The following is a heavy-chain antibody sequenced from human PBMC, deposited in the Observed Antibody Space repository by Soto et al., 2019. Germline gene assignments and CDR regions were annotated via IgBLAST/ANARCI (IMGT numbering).Heavy chain of an antibody. D-gene: IGHD6-13*01. Sequence: ASVKVSCKASGYTFTSYDINWVRQATGQGLEWMGWMNPNSGNTGYAQKFQGRVTMTRNTSISTAYMELSSLRSEDTAVYYCARVKTYSSSWWTYYYYMDVWGKGTTVTVSS. CDR2: MNPNSGNT. V-gene: IGHV1-8*01. CDR1: GYTFTSYD. J-gene: IGHJ6*03. CDR3: ARVKTYSSSWWTYYYYMDV.